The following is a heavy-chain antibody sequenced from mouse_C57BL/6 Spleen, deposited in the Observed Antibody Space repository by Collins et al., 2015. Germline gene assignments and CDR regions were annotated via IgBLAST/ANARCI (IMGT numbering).Heavy chain of an antibody. CDR2: ISSGGSYT. CDR3: ARRGGNSDY. CDR1: GFTFSSYA. Sequence: EVMLVESGGGLVKPGGSLKLSCAASGFTFSSYAMSWVRQTPEKRLEWVATISSGGSYTYYPDSVKGRFTISRDNAKNTLYLQMSSLRSEDTAMYYCARRGGNSDYWGQGTTLTVSS. V-gene: IGHV5-9-1*01. J-gene: IGHJ2*01.